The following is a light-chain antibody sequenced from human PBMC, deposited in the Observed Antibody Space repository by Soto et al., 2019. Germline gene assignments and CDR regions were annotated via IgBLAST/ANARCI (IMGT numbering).Light chain of an antibody. Sequence: QPVLTQSPSVSGAPGQRVTISCTGSSSNIGAGYDVHWYQQLPGTAPKLLIYGNSNRPSGVPDRFSGSKSGTSASLAITGLQAEDEADYYCQSYDSSLSGSYVFGTGTKLTVL. V-gene: IGLV1-40*01. CDR3: QSYDSSLSGSYV. J-gene: IGLJ1*01. CDR2: GNS. CDR1: SSNIGAGYD.